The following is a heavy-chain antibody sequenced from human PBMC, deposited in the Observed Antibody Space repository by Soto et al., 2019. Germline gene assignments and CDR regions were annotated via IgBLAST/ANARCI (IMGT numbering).Heavy chain of an antibody. J-gene: IGHJ6*02. Sequence: GASVKVSCKASGGTFSSYAISWVRQAPGQGLEWMGGIIPIFGTANYAQKFQGRVTITADESTSTAYLELSSLRSEDTAVYYCARAGDFTYYDFWSSPRYYYYYGMDVWGQGTTVTVSS. CDR2: IIPIFGTA. V-gene: IGHV1-69*13. CDR3: ARAGDFTYYDFWSSPRYYYYYGMDV. D-gene: IGHD3-3*01. CDR1: GGTFSSYA.